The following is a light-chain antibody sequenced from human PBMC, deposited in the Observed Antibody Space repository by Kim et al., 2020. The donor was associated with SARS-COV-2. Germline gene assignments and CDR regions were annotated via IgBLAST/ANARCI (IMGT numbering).Light chain of an antibody. Sequence: SVSPGRRATLSSRASQTVSSNLAWYQQKPGQAPRLLISGASSRATGIPARFSGSGSGTEFTLTISSLQSEDFAVYYCHQYNKWPRTFGQGTKLEIK. CDR2: GAS. J-gene: IGKJ2*01. CDR3: HQYNKWPRT. V-gene: IGKV3-15*01. CDR1: QTVSSN.